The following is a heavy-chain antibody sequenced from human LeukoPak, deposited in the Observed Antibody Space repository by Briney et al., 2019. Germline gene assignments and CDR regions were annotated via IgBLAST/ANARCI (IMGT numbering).Heavy chain of an antibody. CDR2: INRGVGST. CDR3: AKKGQADDDGKPD. V-gene: IGHV3-23*01. J-gene: IGHJ4*02. D-gene: IGHD1-1*01. CDR1: GFTFGIYD. Sequence: GGSLRLSCAASGFTFGIYDLSWVRQAPGKGLECVSAINRGVGSTYYADSVKGRFTISRDNSKNTLYLQMNNLRADDTAVYYCAKKGQADDDGKPDWGQGTLVTVSS.